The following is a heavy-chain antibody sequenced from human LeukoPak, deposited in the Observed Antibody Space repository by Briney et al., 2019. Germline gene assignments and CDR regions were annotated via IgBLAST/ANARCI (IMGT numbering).Heavy chain of an antibody. CDR2: IYYSGST. CDR3: ARGRDIVATSAFDY. J-gene: IGHJ4*02. D-gene: IGHD5-12*01. CDR1: GGSISSSSYY. Sequence: SETLSLTCTVSGGSISSSSYYWGWIRQPPGKGLEWIGSIYYSGSTYYNPSLKSRVTISVDTSKNQFSLKLSSVTAADTAVYYCARGRDIVATSAFDYWGQGTLVTVSS. V-gene: IGHV4-39*07.